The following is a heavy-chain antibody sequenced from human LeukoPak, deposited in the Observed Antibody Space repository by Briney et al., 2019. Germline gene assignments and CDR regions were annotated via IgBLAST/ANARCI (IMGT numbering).Heavy chain of an antibody. CDR2: ISSSGSTI. D-gene: IGHD2-15*01. CDR1: GFTFSSYE. V-gene: IGHV3-48*03. Sequence: QPGGSLRLSCAASGFTFSSYEMNWVRQAPGKGLEWVSYISSSGSTIYYADSVKGRFTISRDNAKNSLYLQMNSLRAEDTAVYYCARRYCSGGSCPFDYRGQGTLVTVSS. CDR3: ARRYCSGGSCPFDY. J-gene: IGHJ4*02.